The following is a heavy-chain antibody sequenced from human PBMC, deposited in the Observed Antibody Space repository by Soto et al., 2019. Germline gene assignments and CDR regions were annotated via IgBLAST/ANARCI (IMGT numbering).Heavy chain of an antibody. CDR3: ARHGGPSRTGTGFGY. Sequence: ETLSLTCTVSGASISSSSYLWGWIRQPPGKGLEWIGSIYYSGSTYYNPSLNSRATTSLDTSKNQFSLKLSSVTAADTAVYYCARHGGPSRTGTGFGYWGQGTQVTVSS. D-gene: IGHD1-1*01. V-gene: IGHV4-39*01. CDR2: IYYSGST. J-gene: IGHJ4*02. CDR1: GASISSSSYL.